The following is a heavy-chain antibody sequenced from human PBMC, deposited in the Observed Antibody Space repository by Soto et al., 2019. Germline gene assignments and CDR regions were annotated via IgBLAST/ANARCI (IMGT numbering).Heavy chain of an antibody. V-gene: IGHV1-69*13. Sequence: SVKVSCKASGRTFSSYAINWVRQAPGQGLEWMGGIIPIFGTANYAQKFQGRVTITADESTSTAYMELSSLRSEDTAVYYCARSVDYYGMDVWGQGTTVTVSS. CDR1: GRTFSSYA. D-gene: IGHD2-2*01. J-gene: IGHJ6*02. CDR2: IIPIFGTA. CDR3: ARSVDYYGMDV.